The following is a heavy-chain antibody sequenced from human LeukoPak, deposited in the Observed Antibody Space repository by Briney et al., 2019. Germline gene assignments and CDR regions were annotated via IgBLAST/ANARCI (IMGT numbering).Heavy chain of an antibody. Sequence: SEPLSLTCSVSGGSISSSTFYWGWIRQSPGKGLEWIGSFYYRGSPYYDSSLKSRVTISVDTSKNQFSLRLSSVTAADTAVYYCGRLYGGDSGVGAFDIWGQGTMVTVSS. J-gene: IGHJ3*02. CDR1: GGSISSSTFY. V-gene: IGHV4-39*01. CDR3: GRLYGGDSGVGAFDI. CDR2: FYYRGSP. D-gene: IGHD4-23*01.